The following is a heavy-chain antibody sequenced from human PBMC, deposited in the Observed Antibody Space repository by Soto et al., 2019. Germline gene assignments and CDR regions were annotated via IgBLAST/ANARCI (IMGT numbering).Heavy chain of an antibody. CDR2: ISYDGSTK. CDR3: ARTTTVAGTPEFDY. V-gene: IGHV3-30-3*01. Sequence: QVQLVESGGGVVQPGRSLRLSCVASGFTFSSFSLHWVRQAPGKGLEWLALISYDGSTKYNADSVKGRFTVSRDNSNNTLYLQQSSLRPEDTAVYYCARTTTVAGTPEFDYWGQGTLVTVSS. J-gene: IGHJ4*02. CDR1: GFTFSSFS. D-gene: IGHD6-19*01.